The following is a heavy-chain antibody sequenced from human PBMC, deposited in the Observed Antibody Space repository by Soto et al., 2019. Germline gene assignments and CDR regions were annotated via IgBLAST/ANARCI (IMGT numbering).Heavy chain of an antibody. CDR2: IYYSGST. D-gene: IGHD6-6*01. Sequence: QVQLQESGPGLVKPSETLSLTCTVSGGSISSYYWSWIRQPPGKGLEWIGYIYYSGSTNYNPSLKSRVTISLDTSKNQFSLKLSSVTAADTAVYYCARGLYSSSSRSKYFDYWGQGTLVTVSS. V-gene: IGHV4-59*01. CDR1: GGSISSYY. CDR3: ARGLYSSSSRSKYFDY. J-gene: IGHJ4*02.